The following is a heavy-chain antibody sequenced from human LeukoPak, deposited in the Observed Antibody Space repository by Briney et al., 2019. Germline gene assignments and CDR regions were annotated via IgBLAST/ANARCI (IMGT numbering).Heavy chain of an antibody. CDR3: ARGPYYNTLTGFRGRILGFDY. CDR2: ISSFSGTI. J-gene: IGHJ4*02. Sequence: TGGSLRLSCVASGITFSSYSMNWVRQAPGKGLEWVSYISSFSGTINYADSVEGRFTISRDNAKNSLYLQMDSLRAEDTAVYYCARGPYYNTLTGFRGRILGFDYWGQGTLVTVSS. V-gene: IGHV3-48*01. CDR1: GITFSSYS. D-gene: IGHD3-9*01.